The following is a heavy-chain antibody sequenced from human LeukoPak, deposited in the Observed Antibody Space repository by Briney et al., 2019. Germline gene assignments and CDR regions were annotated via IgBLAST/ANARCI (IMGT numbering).Heavy chain of an antibody. CDR1: GLTFSRYD. CDR2: IRYDGSSK. V-gene: IGHV3-30*02. CDR3: ARGSYYDSYDAFDI. J-gene: IGHJ3*02. D-gene: IGHD3-22*01. Sequence: GGSLRLSCAASGLTFSRYDMHWVRQAPGKGLEWVAFIRYDGSSKYYADSVKGRFTISRDNSKNMQYLQMNSLRAEDTAVYYCARGSYYDSYDAFDIWGQGTMVTVSS.